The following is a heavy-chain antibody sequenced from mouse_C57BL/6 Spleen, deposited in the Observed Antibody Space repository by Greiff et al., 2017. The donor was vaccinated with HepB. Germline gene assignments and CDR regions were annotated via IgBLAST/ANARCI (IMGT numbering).Heavy chain of an antibody. Sequence: DVKLVESGGGLVKPGGSLKLSCAASGFTFSDYGMHWVRQAPEKGLEWVAYISSGSSTIYYADTVKGRFTISRDNAKNTLFLQMTSLRSEDTAMYYCAWYDYDVGPDPYYAMDYWGQGTSVTVSS. CDR3: AWYDYDVGPDPYYAMDY. D-gene: IGHD2-4*01. V-gene: IGHV5-17*01. CDR2: ISSGSSTI. CDR1: GFTFSDYG. J-gene: IGHJ4*01.